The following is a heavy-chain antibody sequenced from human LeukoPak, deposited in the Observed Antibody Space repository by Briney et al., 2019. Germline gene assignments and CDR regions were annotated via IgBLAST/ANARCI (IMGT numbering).Heavy chain of an antibody. D-gene: IGHD3-16*02. J-gene: IGHJ6*03. Sequence: SETLSLTCTVSGVSISSYYWSWIRQPPGKGLEWIGYFFTSGSTNYNPSLKSRVAISVDTSKNQFSLKLSSVTAADTAVYYCARGGSYRGYMDVWGKGTTVTVSS. CDR2: FFTSGST. CDR1: GVSISSYY. V-gene: IGHV4-4*09. CDR3: ARGGSYRGYMDV.